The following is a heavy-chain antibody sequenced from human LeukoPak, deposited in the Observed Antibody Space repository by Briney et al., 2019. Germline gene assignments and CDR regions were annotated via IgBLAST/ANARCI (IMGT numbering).Heavy chain of an antibody. V-gene: IGHV3-48*01. Sequence: GGSLRLSCEASGFTFSNYSMNWVRQAPGKGLEWVSYIRSSSSTIYYADSVKGRFTISRDNSKNTLYLQMNSLRAEDTAVYYCARGGSYLSAFDIWGQGTMVTVSS. D-gene: IGHD1-26*01. CDR3: ARGGSYLSAFDI. J-gene: IGHJ3*02. CDR1: GFTFSNYS. CDR2: IRSSSSTI.